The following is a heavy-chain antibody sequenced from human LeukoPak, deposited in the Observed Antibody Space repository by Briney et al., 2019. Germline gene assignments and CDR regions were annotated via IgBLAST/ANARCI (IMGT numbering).Heavy chain of an antibody. CDR2: IYHSGST. J-gene: IGHJ4*02. D-gene: IGHD1-26*01. Sequence: PSETLSLTCTVSGGSISSGGYYWSWIRQPPGKGLEWIGYIYHSGSTYYNPSLKSRVTISVDRSKNQFSLKLSSVTAADTAVYYCARDPSHRLGGSYPNWGQGTLVTVSS. CDR3: ARDPSHRLGGSYPN. CDR1: GGSISSGGYY. V-gene: IGHV4-30-2*01.